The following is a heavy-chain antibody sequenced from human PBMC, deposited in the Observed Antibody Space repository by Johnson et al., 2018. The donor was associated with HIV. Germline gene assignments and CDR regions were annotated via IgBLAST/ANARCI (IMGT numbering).Heavy chain of an antibody. CDR3: ARDLVRDAFDF. D-gene: IGHD3-10*01. J-gene: IGHJ3*01. CDR1: GFTFSSYG. Sequence: QVKLVESGGGVVQPGGSLRLSCAASGFTFSSYGMHWVRQAPGKGLEWVAFIRYDGSNKYYADSVKGRFTISRDNSKNSLYLQMNSLRAEDTAVYYCARDLVRDAFDFWGQGTRVTVSS. CDR2: IRYDGSNK. V-gene: IGHV3-30*02.